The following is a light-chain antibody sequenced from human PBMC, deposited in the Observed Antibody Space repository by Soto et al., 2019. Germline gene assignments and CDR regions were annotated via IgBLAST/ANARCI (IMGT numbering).Light chain of an antibody. Sequence: QSVLTQPASVSGSPGQSITISCTGTSSDIGGYKHVSWYQQHPGKAPKLMIYGVSNRTSGVSNRFPGSKSGNTASLTISGLQAEDEADYYCSSYTTRSTQVFGTGTKVTVL. CDR3: SSYTTRSTQV. V-gene: IGLV2-14*01. CDR1: SSDIGGYKH. CDR2: GVS. J-gene: IGLJ1*01.